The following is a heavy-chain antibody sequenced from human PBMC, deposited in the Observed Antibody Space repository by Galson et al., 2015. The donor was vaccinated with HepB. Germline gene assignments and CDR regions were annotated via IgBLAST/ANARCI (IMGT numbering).Heavy chain of an antibody. V-gene: IGHV1-18*01. CDR2: ISAYNGNT. Sequence: SVKVSCKASGYTFTSYGISWVRQAPGQGLEWMGWISAYNGNTNYAQKLQGRVTMTTDTFTSTAYMELRSLRSDDTAVYYCARGADFGYRKPPYYYYGMDVWGQGTTVTVSS. CDR1: GYTFTSYG. CDR3: ARGADFGYRKPPYYYYGMDV. D-gene: IGHD5-18*01. J-gene: IGHJ6*02.